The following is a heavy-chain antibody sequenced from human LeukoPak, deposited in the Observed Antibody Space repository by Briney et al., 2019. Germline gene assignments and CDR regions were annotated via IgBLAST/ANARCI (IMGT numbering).Heavy chain of an antibody. D-gene: IGHD1-26*01. CDR2: IRYDGSNK. V-gene: IGHV3-30*02. CDR1: GFTFSSYG. J-gene: IGHJ4*02. Sequence: PGGSLRLSCAASGFTFSSYGMHWVRQAPGKGLEWVAFIRYDGSNKYYADSVKGRFTISRDNSKNTLYLQMNSLRAEDTAVYYCARVLRLREDYWGQGTLVTVSS. CDR3: ARVLRLREDY.